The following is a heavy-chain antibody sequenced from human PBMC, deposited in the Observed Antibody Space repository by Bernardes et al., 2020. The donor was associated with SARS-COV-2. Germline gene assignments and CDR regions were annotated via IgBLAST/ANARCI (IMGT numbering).Heavy chain of an antibody. Sequence: GGSLRLPCAASDSTFSMYAMAGFRQAPGKGLDYFSGASGSDDSTTYADSVRGRFTISRDNSQNRLFLQMNSLRAEDTAVYYCARLNYYASGSYSPFDYWGQGSLVTVSS. CDR3: ARLNYYASGSYSPFDY. CDR2: ASGSDDST. CDR1: DSTFSMYA. D-gene: IGHD3-10*01. V-gene: IGHV3-23*01. J-gene: IGHJ4*02.